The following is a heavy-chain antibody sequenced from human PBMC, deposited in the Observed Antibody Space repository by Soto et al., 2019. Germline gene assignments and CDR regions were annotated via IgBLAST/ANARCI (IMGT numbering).Heavy chain of an antibody. CDR2: IKQDGSEK. D-gene: IGHD6-19*01. CDR3: ARLGSGWYIFYY. Sequence: EVQLVESGGGLVQPGGSLRLSCAASGFTFSSYWMSWVRQAPGKGLEWVANIKQDGSEKYYVDSVKGRFTISRDNAKNSLYLQMNSLRAEARAVYYCARLGSGWYIFYYWGRGPLVTVSS. V-gene: IGHV3-7*01. CDR1: GFTFSSYW. J-gene: IGHJ4*02.